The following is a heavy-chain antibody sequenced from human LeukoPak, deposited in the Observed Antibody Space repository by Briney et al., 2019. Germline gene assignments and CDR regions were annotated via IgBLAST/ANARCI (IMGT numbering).Heavy chain of an antibody. Sequence: LPGGSLRLSCAASGFTFSSYAMSWVRQAPGKGLEWVSAISGSGGSTYYADSVKGRFTVSRDNSKNTLYLQMNSLRAEDTALYYCAKEGGGGGAHHDYWGQGTLVTVSS. D-gene: IGHD3-16*01. CDR2: ISGSGGST. CDR3: AKEGGGGGAHHDY. V-gene: IGHV3-23*01. CDR1: GFTFSSYA. J-gene: IGHJ4*02.